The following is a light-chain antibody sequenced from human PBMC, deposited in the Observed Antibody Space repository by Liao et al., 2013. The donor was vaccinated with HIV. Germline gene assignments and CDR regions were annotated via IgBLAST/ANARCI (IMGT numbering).Light chain of an antibody. CDR3: QAWDTSLYV. V-gene: IGLV3-21*01. CDR2: EDT. J-gene: IGLJ1*01. CDR1: NIGSKS. Sequence: SYELTQPPSVSVAPGKTARITCGGNNIGSKSVHWYQQKPGQAPVLVIYEDTKRPSGIPERFSGSNSGNTATLTISGTQAMDEADYYCQAWDTSLYVFGTGTKVTVL.